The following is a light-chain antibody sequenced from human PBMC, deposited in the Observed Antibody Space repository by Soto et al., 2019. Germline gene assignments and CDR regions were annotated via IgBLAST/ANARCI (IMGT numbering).Light chain of an antibody. CDR2: GAS. V-gene: IGKV3-20*01. J-gene: IGKJ2*01. CDR3: QQYGNSPYT. Sequence: EIVLTQSPGTLSLSPGERATLSCRARQSVSSSYLAWYQQKPGQAPRILIYGASSRATGIPDRFSGSGSGTDFTLTISRLEPEDFAVYYCQQYGNSPYTFGQGTKLEIK. CDR1: QSVSSSY.